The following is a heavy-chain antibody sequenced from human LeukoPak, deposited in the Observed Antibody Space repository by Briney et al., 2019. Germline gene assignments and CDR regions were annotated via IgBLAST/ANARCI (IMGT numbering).Heavy chain of an antibody. CDR3: AKDKSIAAPVYYMDV. Sequence: GGSLRLSCAASGFTFSSYGMHWVRQAPGKGLEWVAFIRYDGSSKYYADSVKGRFTISRDNSKNTLYLQMNSLRAEDTAVYYCAKDKSIAAPVYYMDVWGKGTTVTVSS. CDR1: GFTFSSYG. J-gene: IGHJ6*03. V-gene: IGHV3-30*02. D-gene: IGHD6-6*01. CDR2: IRYDGSSK.